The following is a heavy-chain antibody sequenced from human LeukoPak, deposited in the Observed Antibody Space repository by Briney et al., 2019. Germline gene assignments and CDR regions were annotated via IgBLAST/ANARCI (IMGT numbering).Heavy chain of an antibody. CDR1: EYTFSNHW. CDR3: ARHLTAGTYSSSLEY. CDR2: VYHGDPSP. D-gene: IGHD6-13*01. Sequence: GESLIICCKGSEYTFSNHWIAWVRQMPGKGLEWMGTVYHGDPSPRYSPSLEGQVIISVDKSITTAYLQWRSPKASDTAIYYCARHLTAGTYSSSLEYWGQGTLVTVSS. V-gene: IGHV5-51*01. J-gene: IGHJ4*02.